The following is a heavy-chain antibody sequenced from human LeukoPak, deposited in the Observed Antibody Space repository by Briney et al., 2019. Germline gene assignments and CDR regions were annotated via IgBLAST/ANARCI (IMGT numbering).Heavy chain of an antibody. Sequence: GASVKVSCKASGCTFTSYYMHWVRQAPGQGHEWMGIINPSGGSTSYAQKFQGRVTMNRDTSTSTVYMELSSLRSEDTAVYYCASRASPAHLEHVYYYYGMDVWGQGTTVTVSS. V-gene: IGHV1-46*01. CDR3: ASRASPAHLEHVYYYYGMDV. CDR1: GCTFTSYY. CDR2: INPSGGST. D-gene: IGHD6-6*01. J-gene: IGHJ6*02.